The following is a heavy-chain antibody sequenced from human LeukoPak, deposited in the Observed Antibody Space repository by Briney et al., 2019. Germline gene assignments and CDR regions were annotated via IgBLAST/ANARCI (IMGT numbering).Heavy chain of an antibody. D-gene: IGHD3-3*01. CDR1: GFTFSDYY. Sequence: AGGSLRLSCAASGFTFSDYYMSWIRQAPGKGLEWVSGINWNGGSTGYADSVKGRFTISRDNAKNSLYLQMNSLRAEDTALYYCAGTAYYDFWSGYEFDPWGQGTLVTVSS. CDR2: INWNGGST. J-gene: IGHJ5*02. CDR3: AGTAYYDFWSGYEFDP. V-gene: IGHV3-20*04.